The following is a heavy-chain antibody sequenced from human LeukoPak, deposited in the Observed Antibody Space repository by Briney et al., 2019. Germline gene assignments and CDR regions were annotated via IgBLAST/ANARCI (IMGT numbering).Heavy chain of an antibody. V-gene: IGHV1-69*01. D-gene: IGHD6-13*01. CDR2: IIPIFGTA. J-gene: IGHJ5*02. CDR1: GGTFSSYA. Sequence: ASVKVSCKASGGTFSSYAISWVRQAPGQGLEWMGGIIPIFGTANYAQKFQGRVTITADESTSTAYMELSSLRSEDTAVYYCARAGIAAAGTSSWFDPWGQATLVTVSS. CDR3: ARAGIAAAGTSSWFDP.